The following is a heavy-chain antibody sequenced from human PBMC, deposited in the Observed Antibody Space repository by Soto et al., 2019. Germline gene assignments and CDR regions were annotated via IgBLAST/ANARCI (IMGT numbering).Heavy chain of an antibody. D-gene: IGHD3-10*01. CDR1: GFTFSSYW. V-gene: IGHV3-74*01. J-gene: IGHJ4*02. CDR3: ARDSVVRGWSHFDY. Sequence: EVQLVESGGGLVQPGGSLRLSCAASGFTFSSYWMHWVRQAPGKGLVWVSRINSDGSSTSYADSVKVRFTISRDNAKKTLYLQMNCLGAEDRAVYYCARDSVVRGWSHFDYWGQGTLVTLPS. CDR2: INSDGSST.